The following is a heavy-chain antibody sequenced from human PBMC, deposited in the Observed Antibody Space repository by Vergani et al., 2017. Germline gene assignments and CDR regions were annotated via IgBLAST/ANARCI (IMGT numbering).Heavy chain of an antibody. CDR2: IIPIFGTA. CDR3: ARRGVWYGGNSFDY. V-gene: IGHV1-69*06. Sequence: QVQLVQSGAEVKKPGSSVKVSCKASGGTFSSYAISWVRQAPGQGLEWMGGIIPIFGTANYAQKFQGRVTMTRDTSTSTVYMELSSLRSEDTAVYYCARRGVWYGGNSFDYWGQGTLVTVSS. CDR1: GGTFSSYA. J-gene: IGHJ4*02. D-gene: IGHD4-23*01.